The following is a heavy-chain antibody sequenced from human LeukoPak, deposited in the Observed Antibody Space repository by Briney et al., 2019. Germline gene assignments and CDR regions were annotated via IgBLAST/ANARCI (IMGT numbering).Heavy chain of an antibody. CDR2: ISAYNGNT. D-gene: IGHD3-22*01. V-gene: IGHV1-18*01. Sequence: ASVKVSGKASGYTFTSYGISWVRQAPGQGLEWMGWISAYNGNTNYAQKLQGRVTMTTDTSTSTAYMELRSLRSDDTAVYYCARRAYYYDSSGYYYVPDYWGQGTLVTVSS. CDR3: ARRAYYYDSSGYYYVPDY. J-gene: IGHJ4*02. CDR1: GYTFTSYG.